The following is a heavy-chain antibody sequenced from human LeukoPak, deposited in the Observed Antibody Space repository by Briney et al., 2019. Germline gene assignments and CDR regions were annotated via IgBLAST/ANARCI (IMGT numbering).Heavy chain of an antibody. V-gene: IGHV3-43*02. CDR2: ISGDGGGT. D-gene: IGHD5-12*01. CDR3: AKSVSTGGGYDYSDY. J-gene: IGHJ4*02. Sequence: GGSLRLSCAASGFTFSSYAMHWVRQAPGKGLEWVSLISGDGGGTYYADSVKGRFTISRDNSKNSLYLQMSSLRAEDTAFYYCAKSVSTGGGYDYSDYRGQGTLVTVSS. CDR1: GFTFSSYA.